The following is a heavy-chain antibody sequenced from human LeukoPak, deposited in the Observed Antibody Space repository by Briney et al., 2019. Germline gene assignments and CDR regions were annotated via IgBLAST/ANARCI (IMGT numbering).Heavy chain of an antibody. Sequence: GGSLRLSCAASGFTFSSYAMHWVRQAPGKGLEWVEVISYDGRNKYYADSVKGRFTISRGNSKNTLYLQMNSLRAEDTAVYYCARDLPWFDPWGQGTLVTVSS. V-gene: IGHV3-30*04. CDR3: ARDLPWFDP. J-gene: IGHJ5*02. CDR2: ISYDGRNK. CDR1: GFTFSSYA.